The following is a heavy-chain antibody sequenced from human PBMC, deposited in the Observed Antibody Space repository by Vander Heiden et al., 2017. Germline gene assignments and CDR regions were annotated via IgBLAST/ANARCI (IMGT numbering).Heavy chain of an antibody. CDR1: GDSISSGTPY. CDR2: IYYSGRT. V-gene: IGHV4-39*01. J-gene: IGHJ4*01. CDR3: ARKRYSSGWDFDY. Sequence: QLPLQESGPGLVTPSLPLSLTCTVPGDSISSGTPYGGWVRQPPGKGLEWIGTIYYSGRTFYKPSLRSRATISVDTSKNQFSLKLNSVTAADTAVYYCARKRYSSGWDFDYWS. D-gene: IGHD6-19*01.